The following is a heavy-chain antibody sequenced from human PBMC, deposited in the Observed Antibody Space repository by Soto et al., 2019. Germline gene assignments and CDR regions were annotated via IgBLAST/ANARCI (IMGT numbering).Heavy chain of an antibody. V-gene: IGHV1-18*01. Sequence: QVQLVQSGAEVKKPGASVKVSCKASGYTFTSYGISWVRQAPGQGLEWMGWISAYNGNTNYAQKLQGRVTMTTDTPTSTAYMELRSLSSDDTAVYYCASSYFGSGTPYYYGMDVWGQGTTVTVSS. CDR3: ASSYFGSGTPYYYGMDV. J-gene: IGHJ6*02. D-gene: IGHD3-10*01. CDR2: ISAYNGNT. CDR1: GYTFTSYG.